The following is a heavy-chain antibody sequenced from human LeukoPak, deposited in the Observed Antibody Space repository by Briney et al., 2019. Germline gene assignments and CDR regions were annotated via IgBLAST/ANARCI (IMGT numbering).Heavy chain of an antibody. CDR3: ARGGRNKFDY. CDR1: GHSIFSYY. V-gene: IGHV4-59*01. Sequence: SETLSPTCTVSGHSIFSYYWSWIRQPPRDGLEWNGYIFYIGSNNYNPSLKSRVTMSVETSKTQFSLKLDSVTAADTAVYYCARGGRNKFDYCGQGALVTASS. CDR2: IFYIGSN. D-gene: IGHD2-15*01. J-gene: IGHJ4*02.